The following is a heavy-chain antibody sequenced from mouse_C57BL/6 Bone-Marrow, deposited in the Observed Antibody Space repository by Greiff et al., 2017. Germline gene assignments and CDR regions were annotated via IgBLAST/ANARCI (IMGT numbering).Heavy chain of an antibody. CDR2: IWSGGST. CDR1: GFSLTSYG. Sequence: VNVLESGPGLVQPSQSLSITCTVSGFSLTSYGVHWVRQSPGKGLEWLGVIWSGGSTDYNAAFISRLSISKDNSKSQVFFKMNSLQADDTAIYYCASRSYGYWGQGTTLTVSS. CDR3: ASRSYGY. V-gene: IGHV2-2*01. J-gene: IGHJ2*01. D-gene: IGHD1-1*01.